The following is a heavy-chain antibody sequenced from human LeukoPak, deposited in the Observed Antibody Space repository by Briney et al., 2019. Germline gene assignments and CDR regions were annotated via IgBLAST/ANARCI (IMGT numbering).Heavy chain of an antibody. Sequence: GGSLRLSCAASGFTFSSYAMSWVRQAPGKGLEWVSAISGSGGSTYYADSVKGRFTISRDNAKNSLYLQMNSLRAEDTAVYYCARDNHKHYYYMDVWGKGTTVTVSS. CDR2: ISGSGGST. J-gene: IGHJ6*03. V-gene: IGHV3-23*01. CDR3: ARDNHKHYYYMDV. CDR1: GFTFSSYA.